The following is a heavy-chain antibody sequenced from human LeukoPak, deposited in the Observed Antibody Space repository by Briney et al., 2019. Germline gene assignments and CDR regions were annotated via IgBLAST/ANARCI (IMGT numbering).Heavy chain of an antibody. CDR1: GGSFSGYH. CDR2: INHSGST. V-gene: IGHV4-34*01. J-gene: IGHJ4*02. Sequence: SETLSLTCAVYGGSFSGYHWSWIRQPPGKGLEWIGEINHSGSTNYNPSLKSRVTISVDTSKNQFSLKLSSVTAADTAVYYCARAGSSGLFTYFDYWGQGTLVTVSS. CDR3: ARAGSSGLFTYFDY. D-gene: IGHD3-10*02.